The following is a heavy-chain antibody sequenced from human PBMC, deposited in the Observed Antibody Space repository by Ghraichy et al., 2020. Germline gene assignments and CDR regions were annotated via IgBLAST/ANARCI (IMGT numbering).Heavy chain of an antibody. CDR3: ARAGRSYYDSSGYLDY. CDR2: NYHSRST. D-gene: IGHD3-22*01. CDR1: GYYISSGYY. J-gene: IGHJ4*01. Sequence: SETLSLTCSVSGYYISSGYYWGWIRQPPGKGLEWTGSNYHSRSTYYNPSLKSQDTITVDTSKNQCSLKLSAVTAADKAVYYCARAGRSYYDSSGYLDYWDHGTLDTVSS. V-gene: IGHV4-38-2*02.